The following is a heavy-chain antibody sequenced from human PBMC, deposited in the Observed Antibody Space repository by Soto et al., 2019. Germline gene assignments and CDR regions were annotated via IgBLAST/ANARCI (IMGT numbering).Heavy chain of an antibody. D-gene: IGHD2-2*01. CDR2: ISGSGGST. CDR1: GFTFITYA. V-gene: IGHV3-23*01. J-gene: IGHJ4*02. CDR3: AKLPAAQSYFDF. Sequence: EVQLLDSGGGLVQPGGSLRLSCAASGFTFITYAMSWVRQAPGKGLEWVSIISGSGGSTYYPDSVKGRFTISRDNSKNTLYLQMNSPRADETAVYYCAKLPAAQSYFDFWGQGTLVTVSS.